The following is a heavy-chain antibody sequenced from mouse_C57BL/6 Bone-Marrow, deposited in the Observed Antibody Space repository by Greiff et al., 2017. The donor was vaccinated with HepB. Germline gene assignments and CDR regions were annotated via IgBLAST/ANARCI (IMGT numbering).Heavy chain of an antibody. V-gene: IGHV1-55*01. CDR3: ARRRVYDYDGFAY. CDR1: GYTFTSYW. CDR2: IYPGSGST. D-gene: IGHD2-4*01. J-gene: IGHJ3*01. Sequence: QVQLQQPGAELVKPGASVKMSCKASGYTFTSYWIPWVKQRPGQGLEWIGDIYPGSGSTNYNEKFKSKATLTVDTSSSTAYMQLSSLTSEDTAVYYGARRRVYDYDGFAYWGQGTLVTVSA.